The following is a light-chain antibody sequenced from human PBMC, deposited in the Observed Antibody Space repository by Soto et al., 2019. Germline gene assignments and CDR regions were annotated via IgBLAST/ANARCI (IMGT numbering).Light chain of an antibody. CDR3: QQRSDWPPRT. CDR1: ESVSSF. V-gene: IGKV3-11*01. Sequence: DIVLTQSPATVALSPGERATLSCRASESVSSFLAWYQQKPGQAPRLLIYDASNRAAGIPDRFSGSGSGTDFTLTISSLEPEDFAVYYCQQRSDWPPRTFGGGTKVEIK. J-gene: IGKJ4*01. CDR2: DAS.